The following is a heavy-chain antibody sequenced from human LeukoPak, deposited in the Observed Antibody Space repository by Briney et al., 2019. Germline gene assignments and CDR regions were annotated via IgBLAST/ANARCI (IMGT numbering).Heavy chain of an antibody. J-gene: IGHJ6*03. V-gene: IGHV3-7*01. CDR2: IKQDGSEK. CDR1: GFSLSSHW. Sequence: GGSLRLSCAASGFSLSSHWMSWVRQAPGKGLEWVANIKQDGSEKNYVDSVKGRFTISRDNAKNSLYLQMNSLRAEDTAVYYCSRHIVVVSYYYYMDAWGKGTTVTVSS. CDR3: SRHIVVVSYYYYMDA. D-gene: IGHD2-2*01.